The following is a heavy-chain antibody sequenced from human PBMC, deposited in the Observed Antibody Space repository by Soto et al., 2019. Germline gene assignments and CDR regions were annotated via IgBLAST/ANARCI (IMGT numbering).Heavy chain of an antibody. J-gene: IGHJ5*02. CDR3: ARDTSDYYDSSGFLLGHWFDP. D-gene: IGHD3-22*01. V-gene: IGHV4-30-4*01. CDR2: IYYSGST. Sequence: PSETLSLTCTVSGGSISSGDYYWSWIRQPPGKGLEWIGYIYYSGSTYYNPSLKSRVTISVDTSKNQFSLKLSSVTAADTAVYYCARDTSDYYDSSGFLLGHWFDPWGQGTLVTVSS. CDR1: GGSISSGDYY.